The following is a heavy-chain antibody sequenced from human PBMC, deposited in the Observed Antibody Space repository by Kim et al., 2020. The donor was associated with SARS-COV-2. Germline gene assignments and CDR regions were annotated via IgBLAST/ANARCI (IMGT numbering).Heavy chain of an antibody. J-gene: IGHJ6*02. CDR3: ARGVAAGGSGDYYYGMDV. Sequence: ASVKVSCKASGYTFTSYDIHWVRQAPGQGLEWMGLMNPNSGNTGYAQKFQGRVTMTRNTSISTAYMELSSLRSEDTAVYYCARGVAAGGSGDYYYGMDVWGRKTTLTVSS. D-gene: IGHD6-13*01. CDR2: MNPNSGNT. V-gene: IGHV1-8*02. CDR1: GYTFTSYD.